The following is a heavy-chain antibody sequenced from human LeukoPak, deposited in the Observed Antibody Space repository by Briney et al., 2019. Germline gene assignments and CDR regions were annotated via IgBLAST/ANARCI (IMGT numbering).Heavy chain of an antibody. D-gene: IGHD3-10*01. CDR1: GFTFSDYY. CDR3: ARDYYGSGTYANHDAFDI. Sequence: GGSLRLSCAASGFTFSDYYMSWIRQAPGKGLEWVSYISSSGSTIYYADSVKGRFTISRDNAKNSLYLQMNSLRAEDTAVYYCARDYYGSGTYANHDAFDIWGQGTMVTVSS. CDR2: ISSSGSTI. J-gene: IGHJ3*02. V-gene: IGHV3-11*01.